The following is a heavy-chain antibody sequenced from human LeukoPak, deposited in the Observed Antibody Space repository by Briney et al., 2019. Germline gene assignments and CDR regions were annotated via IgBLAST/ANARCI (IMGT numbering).Heavy chain of an antibody. CDR1: GFTFSSYT. CDR2: ISSSSSYI. Sequence: GGSLRLSCAASGFTFSSYTMNWVRQAPGKGLEWVSSISSSSSYIYYADSVKGRFTISRDNAKNTLYLQMDSLRAEDTAVYYCARGRDGIFDYWGQGTLVTVSS. J-gene: IGHJ4*02. CDR3: ARGRDGIFDY. D-gene: IGHD5-24*01. V-gene: IGHV3-21*01.